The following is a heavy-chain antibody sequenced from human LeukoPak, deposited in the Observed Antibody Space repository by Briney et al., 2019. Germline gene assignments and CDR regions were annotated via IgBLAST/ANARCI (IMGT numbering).Heavy chain of an antibody. CDR3: ARAGYSSSWSNWFDP. CDR2: IYYSGST. V-gene: IGHV4-59*01. Sequence: SETLSLTCTVSGGSISSYYWSWIRQPPGKGLEWIGYIYYSGSTNYNPSLKSRVTISVDTSKNQFSLKLSSVTAADTAVYYCARAGYSSSWSNWFDPWGQGTLVTVSS. J-gene: IGHJ5*02. CDR1: GGSISSYY. D-gene: IGHD6-13*01.